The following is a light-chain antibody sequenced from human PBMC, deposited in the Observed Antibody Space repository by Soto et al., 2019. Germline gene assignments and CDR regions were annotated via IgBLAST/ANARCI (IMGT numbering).Light chain of an antibody. Sequence: QFVLTQPPSVYGAPGQRVTISCTWSSSNIGAGYDVHWYQQLPGTAPKLLIYGNSNRPSGVPDRFSGSKPGTSASLAITGLQAEDEADYYCQSYDSSLSVVFGGGTKLTVL. V-gene: IGLV1-40*01. CDR2: GNS. J-gene: IGLJ2*01. CDR1: SSNIGAGYD. CDR3: QSYDSSLSVV.